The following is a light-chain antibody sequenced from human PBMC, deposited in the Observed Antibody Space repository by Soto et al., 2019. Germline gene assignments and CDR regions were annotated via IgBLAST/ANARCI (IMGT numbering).Light chain of an antibody. CDR1: QSVHSNF. J-gene: IGKJ1*01. CDR3: LQYGNFWT. V-gene: IGKV3-20*01. CDR2: GAS. Sequence: DNVLKKSPCALSLSTGERATLSCRASQSVHSNFLAWYQHQPGQAPRLLIFGASARATGTPDRFSGSGSGTDFTLTISRLEPDDFAVYYCLQYGNFWTFGQGTKVDI.